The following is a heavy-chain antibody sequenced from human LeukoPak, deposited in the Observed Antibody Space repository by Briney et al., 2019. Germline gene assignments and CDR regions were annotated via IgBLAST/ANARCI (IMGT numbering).Heavy chain of an antibody. CDR2: INHSGST. CDR3: VRTVFLRYCSSTSCYRDKKSYWYFDL. V-gene: IGHV4-34*01. J-gene: IGHJ2*01. CDR1: GGSFSGYY. Sequence: SETLSLTCAVYGGSFSGYYWSWIRQPPGKGLEWIGEINHSGSTNYNPSLKSRVTISVDTSKDQFSLKLSSVTAADTAVYYCVRTVFLRYCSSTSCYRDKKSYWYFDLWGRGTLVTVSS. D-gene: IGHD2-2*01.